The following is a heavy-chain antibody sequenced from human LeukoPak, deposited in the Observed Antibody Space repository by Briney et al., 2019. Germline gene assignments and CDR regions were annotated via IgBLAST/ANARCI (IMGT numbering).Heavy chain of an antibody. CDR2: ISSSGTTI. J-gene: IGHJ4*02. Sequence: GGSLRLSCAASGFTFSSYEMNWVRQASGKGLEWVSYISSSGTTIYYADSVKGRFTISRDNAKNSLYLQMNSLRAEDTAVYYCARPDGDYYYGSGSYFHYWGQGTLVTVSS. D-gene: IGHD3-10*01. CDR3: ARPDGDYYYGSGSYFHY. V-gene: IGHV3-48*03. CDR1: GFTFSSYE.